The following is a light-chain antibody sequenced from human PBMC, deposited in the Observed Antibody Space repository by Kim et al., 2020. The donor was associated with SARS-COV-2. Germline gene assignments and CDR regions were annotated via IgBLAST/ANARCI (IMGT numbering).Light chain of an antibody. V-gene: IGKV1-8*01. CDR2: AAS. CDR3: QRYYSYPIT. J-gene: IGKJ5*01. CDR1: QGISSY. Sequence: AIRMTQSPSSFSASTGDRVTITCLASQGISSYLAWYQQKPGKAPKLLIYAASTLQSGVPSRSSGSGSGTDFTLTISCLQSEDFATYYCQRYYSYPITFGEGTRLEIK.